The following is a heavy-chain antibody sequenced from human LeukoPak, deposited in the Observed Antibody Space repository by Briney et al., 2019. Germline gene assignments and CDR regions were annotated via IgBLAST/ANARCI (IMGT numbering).Heavy chain of an antibody. D-gene: IGHD3-9*01. CDR3: AREGAHFGWLPHYFDY. CDR1: GFTFSSYS. V-gene: IGHV3-21*01. J-gene: IGHJ4*02. CDR2: ISSSSSYI. Sequence: GGSLRLSCAASGFTFSSYSMNWVRQAPGKGLEWVSSISSSSSYIYYADSVKGRFTISRDNAKNSLYLQMNSLRAEDTAVYYCAREGAHFGWLPHYFDYWGQGTLVTVSS.